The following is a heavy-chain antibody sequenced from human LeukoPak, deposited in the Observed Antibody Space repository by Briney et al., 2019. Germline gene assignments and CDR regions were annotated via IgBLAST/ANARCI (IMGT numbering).Heavy chain of an antibody. CDR1: GGSISSYY. Sequence: KTSENLSPTCTGSGGSISSYYWSWIRQPPGKGLEWIGYIYYSGSTNYNPSLKSRVTISVDTSKNQFSLKLSSVTAADTAVYYCARGEYYFDYWGQGTLVTVSS. J-gene: IGHJ4*02. V-gene: IGHV4-59*01. CDR3: ARGEYYFDY. D-gene: IGHD3-10*01. CDR2: IYYSGST.